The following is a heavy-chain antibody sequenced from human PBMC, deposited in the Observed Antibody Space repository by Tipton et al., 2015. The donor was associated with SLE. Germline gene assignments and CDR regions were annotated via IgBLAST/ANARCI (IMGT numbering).Heavy chain of an antibody. CDR1: GFTFSSYW. CDR2: INTDGTTT. J-gene: IGHJ4*02. Sequence: SLRLSCAASGFTFSSYWMSWVRQAPGKGLVWVSNINTDGTTTNYADSVRGRFTISRDNSKNTLILQMDSLRVDDTAVYYCASLYRGWGQGTLVTVSS. D-gene: IGHD5-12*01. CDR3: ASLYRG. V-gene: IGHV3-74*01.